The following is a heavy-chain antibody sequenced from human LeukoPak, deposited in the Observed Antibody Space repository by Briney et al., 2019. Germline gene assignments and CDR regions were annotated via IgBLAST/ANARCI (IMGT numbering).Heavy chain of an antibody. V-gene: IGHV1-2*02. CDR1: GYTFTGYY. CDR3: ARDPTYYDFWSGYSGSSWFDP. D-gene: IGHD3-3*01. J-gene: IGHJ5*02. CDR2: INPNSGGT. Sequence: ASVKVSCKASGYTFTGYYMHWVRQAPGQGLEWMGWINPNSGGTNYAQKFQGRVTMTRDTSISTAYMELSRLRSDDTAVYYCARDPTYYDFWSGYSGSSWFDPWGQGTLVTVSS.